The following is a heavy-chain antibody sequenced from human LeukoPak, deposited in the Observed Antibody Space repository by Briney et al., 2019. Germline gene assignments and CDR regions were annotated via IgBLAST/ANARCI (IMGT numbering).Heavy chain of an antibody. Sequence: GGSLRLSCAASGFTFSSYRMTWVRQAPGEGLEWVSSISSGSSTIYYADSVKGRFTISRDNSKNTLYLQMNSLRAEDTAVYYCAKDLTAIPYDYVWGSYRPLYFDYWGQGTLVTVSS. J-gene: IGHJ4*02. D-gene: IGHD3-16*02. CDR2: ISSGSSTI. V-gene: IGHV3-48*01. CDR3: AKDLTAIPYDYVWGSYRPLYFDY. CDR1: GFTFSSYR.